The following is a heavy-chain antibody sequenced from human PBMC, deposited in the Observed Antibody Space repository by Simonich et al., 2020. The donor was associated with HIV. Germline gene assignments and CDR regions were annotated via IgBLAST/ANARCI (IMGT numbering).Heavy chain of an antibody. CDR2: VNPNSGGT. CDR3: ATHGPGSYSSALDI. CDR1: GYTFTDYN. J-gene: IGHJ3*02. D-gene: IGHD1-26*01. Sequence: QVQLVQSGAEVKKPGASVKVSCKASGYTFTDYNIHWMRQAPGQGLEWMGLVNPNSGGTDDQEKFQGRVTMTRDKSITTAYMELRRLRSDDTAFYYCATHGPGSYSSALDIWGQGTMVTVSS. V-gene: IGHV1-2*06.